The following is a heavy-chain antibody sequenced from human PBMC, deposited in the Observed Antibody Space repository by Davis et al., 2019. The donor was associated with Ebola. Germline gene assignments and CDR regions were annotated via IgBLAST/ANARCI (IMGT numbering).Heavy chain of an antibody. D-gene: IGHD3-22*01. V-gene: IGHV4-59*08. Sequence: SETLSLTCTVSGGSISNYYWSWIRQPPGKGLEWIGSIYHSGSTYYNPSLKSRVTISVDTSKNQFSLKLSSVTAADTAVYYCARLSSDDSSGLQWGQGTLVTVSS. CDR3: ARLSSDDSSGLQ. CDR2: IYHSGST. J-gene: IGHJ4*02. CDR1: GGSISNYY.